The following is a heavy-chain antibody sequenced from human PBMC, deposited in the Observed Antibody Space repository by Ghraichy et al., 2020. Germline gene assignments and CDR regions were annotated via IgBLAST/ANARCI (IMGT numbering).Heavy chain of an antibody. Sequence: ASVKVSCKASGYTFTSYAMHWVRQAPGQRLEWMGWINAGNGNTKYSQKFQGRVTITRDTSASTAYMELSSLRSEDTAVYYCARATRITIFGVVIGHNWFDPWGQGTLVTVSS. D-gene: IGHD3-3*01. V-gene: IGHV1-3*01. CDR1: GYTFTSYA. CDR2: INAGNGNT. CDR3: ARATRITIFGVVIGHNWFDP. J-gene: IGHJ5*02.